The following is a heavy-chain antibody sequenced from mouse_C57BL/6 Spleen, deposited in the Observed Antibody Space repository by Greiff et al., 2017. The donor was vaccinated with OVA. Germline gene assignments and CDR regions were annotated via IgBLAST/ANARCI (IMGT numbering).Heavy chain of an antibody. CDR2: INYDGSST. D-gene: IGHD1-1*01. CDR3: AREAYYYGSSPYYFDY. CDR1: GFTFSDYY. Sequence: EVMLVESEGGLVQPGSSMKLSCTASGFTFSDYYMAWVRQVPEKGLEWVANINYDGSSTYYLDSLKSRFIISRDNAKNILYLQMSSLKSEDTATYYCAREAYYYGSSPYYFDYWGQGTTRTVSS. V-gene: IGHV5-16*01. J-gene: IGHJ2*01.